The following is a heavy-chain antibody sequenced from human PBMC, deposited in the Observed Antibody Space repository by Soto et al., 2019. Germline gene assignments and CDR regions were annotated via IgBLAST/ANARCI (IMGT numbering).Heavy chain of an antibody. Sequence: QVQFIQSGAEVKKPGASVRVSCKASGYTFTNYAMHWVRQAPGQSLEWMGWISTGDGDTRYSQKFQGRVSITRETYASTVYMDLRSLRSEDTAVYYCAREVRSAGEDRWGQGTLVSVSS. V-gene: IGHV1-3*04. CDR3: AREVRSAGEDR. CDR2: ISTGDGDT. D-gene: IGHD6-19*01. J-gene: IGHJ5*02. CDR1: GYTFTNYA.